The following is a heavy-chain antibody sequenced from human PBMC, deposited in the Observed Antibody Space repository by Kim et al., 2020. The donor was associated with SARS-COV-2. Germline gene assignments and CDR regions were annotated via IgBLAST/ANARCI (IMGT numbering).Heavy chain of an antibody. J-gene: IGHJ4*02. CDR3: ARAFRYYLDY. D-gene: IGHD3-16*02. V-gene: IGHV4-31*02. Sequence: STYYNPSLKSRVTISVDTSKNQFSLKLSSVTAADTAVYYCARAFRYYLDYWGQGTLVTVSS. CDR2: ST.